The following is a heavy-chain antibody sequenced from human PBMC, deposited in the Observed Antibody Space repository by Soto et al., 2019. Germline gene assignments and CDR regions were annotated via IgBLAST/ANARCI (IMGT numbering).Heavy chain of an antibody. D-gene: IGHD2-15*01. J-gene: IGHJ4*02. CDR1: GGSISSGDYY. V-gene: IGHV4-30-4*01. Sequence: QVQLQESGPGLVKPSQTLSLTCTVSGGSISSGDYYWSWIRQPPGKGLEWIGYNYYSGSTYFNPSLKRRVTISVDTSKNHFSLKLSSVTAADTAVYFCGVDRGNAVYFDDWGQGTLVTVSS. CDR2: NYYSGST. CDR3: GVDRGNAVYFDD.